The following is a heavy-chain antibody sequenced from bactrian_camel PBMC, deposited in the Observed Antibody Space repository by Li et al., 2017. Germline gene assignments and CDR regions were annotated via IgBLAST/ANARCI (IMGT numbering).Heavy chain of an antibody. CDR1: GFTFSSSA. CDR2: IDSGGGKT. J-gene: IGHJ4*01. V-gene: IGHV3S31*01. CDR3: ATDEDWSWHY. Sequence: DVQLVESGGGLVQPGGSLRLSCAASGFTFSSSAMIWVRQAPGKGLEWVSAIDSGGGKTYYADSVRGRFTISRYNAKNTLYLQLNSLKTEDTAVYYCATDEDWSWHYWGQGTQVTVS. D-gene: IGHD7*01.